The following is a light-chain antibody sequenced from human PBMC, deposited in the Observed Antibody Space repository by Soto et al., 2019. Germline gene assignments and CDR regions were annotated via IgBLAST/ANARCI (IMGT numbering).Light chain of an antibody. V-gene: IGKV3-15*01. Sequence: EIVMTQSPATLSVSPGERATISCRASQSVSSKLAWYQQKPGQGPRLLIYGASTRATGIPDRFSASASGTEFILTISRLQYEDFAVYYCQHYSTWLWTFGQGTKVEIK. CDR2: GAS. J-gene: IGKJ1*01. CDR1: QSVSSK. CDR3: QHYSTWLWT.